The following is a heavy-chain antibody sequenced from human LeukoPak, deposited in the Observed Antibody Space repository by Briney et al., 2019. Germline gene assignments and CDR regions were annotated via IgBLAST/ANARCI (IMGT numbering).Heavy chain of an antibody. CDR3: TRRLDD. D-gene: IGHD3-16*01. CDR2: INHDNTEN. V-gene: IGHV3-7*01. Sequence: PGGSLRLSCVASGFTFSDYAMNWVRQAPGKGLEWVANINHDNTENNYLDSVKGRFTISRDNAQNSLYLQLNGLRVEDTAVYYCTRRLDDWGQGTLVTVSS. J-gene: IGHJ4*02. CDR1: GFTFSDYA.